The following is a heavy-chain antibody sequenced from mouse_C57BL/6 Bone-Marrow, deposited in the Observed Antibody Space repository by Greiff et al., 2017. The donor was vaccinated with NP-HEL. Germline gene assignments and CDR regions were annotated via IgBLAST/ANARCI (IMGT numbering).Heavy chain of an antibody. CDR3: ARSYGSRRRYFDV. CDR1: GYTFTSYW. CDR2: IHPNSGST. V-gene: IGHV1-64*01. D-gene: IGHD1-1*01. Sequence: QVQLQQPGAELVKPGASVKLSCKASGYTFTSYWMHWVKQRPGQGLEWIGMIHPNSGSTNYNEKFKSKATLTVDKSSSTAYTQLSSLTSEDSAVYYCARSYGSRRRYFDVWGTGTTVTVSS. J-gene: IGHJ1*03.